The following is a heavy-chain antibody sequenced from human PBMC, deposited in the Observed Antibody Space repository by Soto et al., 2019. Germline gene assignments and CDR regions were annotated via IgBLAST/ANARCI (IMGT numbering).Heavy chain of an antibody. Sequence: RASVKVSCKASGGTFSSYAISWVRQAPGQGLEWMGGIIPIFGTANYAQKFQGRVTITADESTSTAYMELSSLRSEDTAVYYCASDDYGDYYYYGMDVWGQGTTVTVSS. CDR2: IIPIFGTA. J-gene: IGHJ6*02. D-gene: IGHD4-17*01. CDR1: GGTFSSYA. CDR3: ASDDYGDYYYYGMDV. V-gene: IGHV1-69*13.